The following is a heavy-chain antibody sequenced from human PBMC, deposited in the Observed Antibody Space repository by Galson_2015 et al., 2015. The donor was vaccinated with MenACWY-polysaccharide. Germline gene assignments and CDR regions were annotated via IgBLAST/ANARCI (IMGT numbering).Heavy chain of an antibody. Sequence: SVKVSCKASGYTFSSYDINWVRQATGQRLEWMGWMNPNSGNTGYAQKFQGRVTMTRNTSISTAYMELSSQTSEDTAVSYCARGRRDTAGAAPAAVLLDSWGQGILVTVSS. J-gene: IGHJ5*01. V-gene: IGHV1-8*01. D-gene: IGHD5-18*01. CDR1: GYTFSSYD. CDR3: ARGRRDTAGAAPAAVLLDS. CDR2: MNPNSGNT.